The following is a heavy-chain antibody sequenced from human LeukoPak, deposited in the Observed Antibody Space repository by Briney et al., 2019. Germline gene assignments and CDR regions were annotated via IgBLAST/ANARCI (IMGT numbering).Heavy chain of an antibody. J-gene: IGHJ1*01. D-gene: IGHD4-23*01. Sequence: SGTSLRLSCAASGFTFSGYDMHWVRQVSGKGLEWVALIWYDRSNIYYGDTVKGRFTISRGNSKNTMYLQMNSLRAEDTAVYYCASGGNTGYEYFQHWGQGTLVTVSS. V-gene: IGHV3-33*03. CDR3: ASGGNTGYEYFQH. CDR2: IWYDRSNI. CDR1: GFTFSGYD.